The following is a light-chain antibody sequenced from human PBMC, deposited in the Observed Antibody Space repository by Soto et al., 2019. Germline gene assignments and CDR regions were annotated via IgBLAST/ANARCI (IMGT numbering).Light chain of an antibody. CDR2: GAS. J-gene: IGKJ1*01. Sequence: EIVMTQSPATLSVSPGERATLSCRASQSVNSNYLAWYQQKPGQAPRLLIYGASTRATGVPARFSGSGSGTEFALTISSLQSEDFAVYYCQQYNNWPQTFGQGTKVEVK. CDR1: QSVNSN. V-gene: IGKV3-15*01. CDR3: QQYNNWPQT.